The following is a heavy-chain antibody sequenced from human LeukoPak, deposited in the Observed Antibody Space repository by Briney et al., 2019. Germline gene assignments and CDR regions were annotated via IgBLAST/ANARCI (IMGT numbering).Heavy chain of an antibody. CDR3: ARNLWFGESSDAFDM. CDR2: INPKSGGA. CDR1: GYSFTGHY. D-gene: IGHD3-10*01. Sequence: ASVKVSCKASGYSFTGHYMHWVRQAPGQGLEWMGWINPKSGGANYAQKFQGRVTMTRDTSISTAYMDMSSLRSDDTAVYYCARNLWFGESSDAFDMWGQGTMVTVSS. J-gene: IGHJ3*02. V-gene: IGHV1-2*02.